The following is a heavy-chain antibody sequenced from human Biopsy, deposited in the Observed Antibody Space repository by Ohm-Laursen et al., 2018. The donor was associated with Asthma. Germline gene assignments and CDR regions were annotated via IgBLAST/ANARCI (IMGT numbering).Heavy chain of an antibody. J-gene: IGHJ2*01. CDR3: ARAVSSSSYWYFDL. CDR1: GDAMSTSGSY. V-gene: IGHV4-39*02. CDR2: IYYSGRT. Sequence: LSLTCIVSGDAMSTSGSYCGSIRQSPGKGLEWIGSIYYSGRTYYNLSLESRVNISEYTSKIHFSLKVTFVTAADPAVYYCARAVSSSSYWYFDLWGRGDLVTVSS. D-gene: IGHD6-6*01.